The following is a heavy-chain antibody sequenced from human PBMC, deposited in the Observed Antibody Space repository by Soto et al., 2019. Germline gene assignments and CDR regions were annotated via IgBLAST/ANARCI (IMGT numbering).Heavy chain of an antibody. Sequence: QVQLVQSGAEVGKPGASVKVSCKASGYTFTSYDINWVRQASGQGLEWMGWMNPNSARTGYAQKFQGRVTKTRDISINTAYMELSSLTIEDSAVYYWTRSGFGAGVWFDPWGQGTLVTVSS. D-gene: IGHD3-10*01. CDR2: MNPNSART. V-gene: IGHV1-8*01. CDR3: TRSGFGAGVWFDP. J-gene: IGHJ5*02. CDR1: GYTFTSYD.